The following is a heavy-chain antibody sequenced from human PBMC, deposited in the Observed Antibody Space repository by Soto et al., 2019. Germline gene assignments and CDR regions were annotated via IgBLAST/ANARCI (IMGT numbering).Heavy chain of an antibody. Sequence: EVQLLESGGGLVQPGGSLRLSCAASGFTFSSYAMSWVRQAPGKGLEWVSAISGSGGSTYYADSVKGRFTISRDNSKNTLYLQMNSLRAEDTAVYYCAKDLAACGTILGSWFDPWSQGTLVSVSS. J-gene: IGHJ5*02. D-gene: IGHD3-3*01. CDR1: GFTFSSYA. CDR2: ISGSGGST. CDR3: AKDLAACGTILGSWFDP. V-gene: IGHV3-23*01.